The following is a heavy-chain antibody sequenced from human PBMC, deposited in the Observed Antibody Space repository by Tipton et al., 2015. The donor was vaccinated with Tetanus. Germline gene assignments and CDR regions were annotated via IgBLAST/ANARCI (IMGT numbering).Heavy chain of an antibody. CDR2: IYSGGST. J-gene: IGHJ4*02. V-gene: IGHV3-53*01. Sequence: QLVQSGGGLIQPGGSLRLSCAASGFTFRSYWMHWVRQAPGKGLEWVSVIYSGGSTYYADSVKGRFTISRDNSKNTLYLQMNSLRAEDTAVYYCARDSSSWGRNWCQGPLVPVSS. D-gene: IGHD6-13*01. CDR3: ARDSSSWGRN. CDR1: GFTFRSYW.